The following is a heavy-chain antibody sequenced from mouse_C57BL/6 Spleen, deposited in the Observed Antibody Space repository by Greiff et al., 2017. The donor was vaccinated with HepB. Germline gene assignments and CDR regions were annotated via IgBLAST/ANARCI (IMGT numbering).Heavy chain of an antibody. CDR3: ARMGYGSSYWYFDV. V-gene: IGHV1-18*01. Sequence: VQLKQSGPELVKPGASVKIPCKASGYTFTDYNMDWVKQSHGKSLEWIGDINPNNGGTIYNQKFKGKATLTVDKSSSTAYMELRSLTSEDTAVYYCARMGYGSSYWYFDVWGTGTTVTVSS. CDR2: INPNNGGT. CDR1: GYTFTDYN. D-gene: IGHD1-1*01. J-gene: IGHJ1*03.